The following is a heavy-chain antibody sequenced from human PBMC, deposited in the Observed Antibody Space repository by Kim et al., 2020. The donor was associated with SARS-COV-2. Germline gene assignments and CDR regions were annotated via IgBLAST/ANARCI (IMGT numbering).Heavy chain of an antibody. CDR3: ARDQSGGGYNSMVEGVGYYGMDV. D-gene: IGHD3-22*01. CDR2: INPSGGST. J-gene: IGHJ6*02. V-gene: IGHV1-46*01. CDR1: GYTFTSYY. Sequence: ASVKVSCKASGYTFTSYYMHWVRQAPGQGLEWMGIINPSGGSTSYAQKFQGRVTMTRDTSTRTVYMELSSLRSEDTAVYYCARDQSGGGYNSMVEGVGYYGMDVWGQGTTVTVSS.